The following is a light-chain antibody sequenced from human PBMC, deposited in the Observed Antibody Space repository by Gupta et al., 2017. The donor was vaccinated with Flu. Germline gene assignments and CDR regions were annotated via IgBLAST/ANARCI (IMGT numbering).Light chain of an antibody. CDR2: GNT. CDR1: SSSIGTGFD. V-gene: IGLV1-40*01. CDR3: QSYDTNLRSVI. Sequence: QSLLTQPPSVSGAPGQTVTTSCTGTSSSIGTGFDVHWYQLLPGRAPRLLLYGNTNRPSGVPDRFSGSKSGSSASLAIAGLHVEDEADYYCQSYDTNLRSVIFGGGTRLTVL. J-gene: IGLJ2*01.